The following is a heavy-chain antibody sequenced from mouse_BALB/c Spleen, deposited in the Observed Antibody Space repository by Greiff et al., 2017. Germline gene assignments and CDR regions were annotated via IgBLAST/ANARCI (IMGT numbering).Heavy chain of an antibody. CDR3: TRGKLGYWYFDV. D-gene: IGHD3-3*01. J-gene: IGHJ1*01. CDR1: GYTFTSYW. Sequence: QVQLQQPGAELVRPGASVKLSCKASGYTFTSYWINWVKQRPGQGLEWIGNIYPSDSYTNYNQKFKDKATLTVDKSSSTAYMQLSSPTSEDSAVYYCTRGKLGYWYFDVGGAGTTVTVSS. CDR2: IYPSDSYT. V-gene: IGHV1-69*02.